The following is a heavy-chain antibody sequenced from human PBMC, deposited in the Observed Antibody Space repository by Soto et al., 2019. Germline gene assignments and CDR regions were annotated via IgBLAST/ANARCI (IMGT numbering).Heavy chain of an antibody. CDR2: ISGSGGST. J-gene: IGHJ6*02. V-gene: IGHV3-23*01. CDR1: GFTFSGYA. CDR3: AKDPQRRTYYYYGMDV. Sequence: VGSLRLSCAASGFTFSGYAMSWVRQAPGKGLEWVSAISGSGGSTYYADSVKGRFTISRDNSKNTLYLKMTSLRAEDTAVYYCAKDPQRRTYYYYGMDVWGQGTTATVSS.